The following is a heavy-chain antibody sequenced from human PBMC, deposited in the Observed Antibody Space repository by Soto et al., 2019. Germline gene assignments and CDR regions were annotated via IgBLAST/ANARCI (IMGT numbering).Heavy chain of an antibody. V-gene: IGHV4-4*02. CDR2: IYHSGST. D-gene: IGHD5-18*01. CDR1: GGSIRSNKW. CDR3: ARWGDWMQQVL. J-gene: IGHJ4*02. Sequence: QVQLQESGPGLVKPSGTLSLTCGVSGGSIRSNKWWSWVRQPPGKGLEWIGEIYHSGSTNYNPSLKXRXTXSLXKSKNQFTLKLNSVTAADTAVYYCARWGDWMQQVLWGQGTLVTVSS.